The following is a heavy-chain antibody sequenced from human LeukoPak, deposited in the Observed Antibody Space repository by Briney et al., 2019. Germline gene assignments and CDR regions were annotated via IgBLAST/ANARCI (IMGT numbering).Heavy chain of an antibody. J-gene: IGHJ4*02. D-gene: IGHD6-13*01. CDR3: ARGRIAAAGKYCFDY. Sequence: SETLSLTCTVSGGSISSYYWSWIRQPPGKGLEWIGYIYYSGSTNYNPSLKSRVTISVDTSKNQFSLKRSSVTAADTAVYYCARGRIAAAGKYCFDYWGRGTLVTVSS. CDR1: GGSISSYY. CDR2: IYYSGST. V-gene: IGHV4-59*01.